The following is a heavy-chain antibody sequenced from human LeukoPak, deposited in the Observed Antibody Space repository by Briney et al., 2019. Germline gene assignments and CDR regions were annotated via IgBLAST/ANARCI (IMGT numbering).Heavy chain of an antibody. CDR2: TYYTSRWNN. D-gene: IGHD6-19*01. J-gene: IGHJ5*02. CDR1: GDSVTNKNAA. Sequence: SQTLSLTCAISGDSVTNKNAAWNWIRQSPSRGLEWLGRTYYTSRWNNEYAESVKSRITISPDTSKNQFSLQINSVTPEDTAVYYCARGFFASGWASWGQGTLVTVSP. CDR3: ARGFFASGWAS. V-gene: IGHV6-1*01.